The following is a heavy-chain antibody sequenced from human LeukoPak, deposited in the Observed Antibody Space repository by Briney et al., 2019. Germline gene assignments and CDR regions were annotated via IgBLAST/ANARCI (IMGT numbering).Heavy chain of an antibody. CDR1: GYTFTSYY. D-gene: IGHD5/OR15-5a*01. V-gene: IGHV1-46*01. CDR3: ARSRTSVAFDLDY. Sequence: ASVKVSCKASGYTFTSYYMHWLRQAPAQGLEWMGIINPSGGSTSYAQKFQGRVTMTRDTSTSTVYMELSSLRSEDTAVYYCARSRTSVAFDLDYWGQGTLVTVSS. J-gene: IGHJ4*02. CDR2: INPSGGST.